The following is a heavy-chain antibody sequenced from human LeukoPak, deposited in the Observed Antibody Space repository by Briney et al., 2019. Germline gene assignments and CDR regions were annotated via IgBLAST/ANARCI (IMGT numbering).Heavy chain of an antibody. J-gene: IGHJ4*02. CDR1: GFTFSSYA. CDR3: AKTGGYYGSGTPFDY. D-gene: IGHD3-10*01. CDR2: ISGSGGST. Sequence: GGSLRLSCAASGFTFSSYAMSWVRQAPGKGLEWVSAISGSGGSTYYADSVKGRFTISRDNSKNTLYLQMNSLRAEDTAVYYCAKTGGYYGSGTPFDYWGQGTLVTVSS. V-gene: IGHV3-23*01.